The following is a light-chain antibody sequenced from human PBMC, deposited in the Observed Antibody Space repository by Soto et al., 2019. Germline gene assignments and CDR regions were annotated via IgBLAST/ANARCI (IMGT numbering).Light chain of an antibody. V-gene: IGLV1-40*01. Sequence: QSVLTQPSSVSGAPGQRVTISCTGSSSNIGAGYNVHWYQQFPGPAPKLLIYDSRNRPSGVPDRFSGSKSGTSASLAITGLQAEDEADYYCQSYDSSLSGYVFGSGTKVTVL. CDR1: SSNIGAGYN. J-gene: IGLJ1*01. CDR2: DSR. CDR3: QSYDSSLSGYV.